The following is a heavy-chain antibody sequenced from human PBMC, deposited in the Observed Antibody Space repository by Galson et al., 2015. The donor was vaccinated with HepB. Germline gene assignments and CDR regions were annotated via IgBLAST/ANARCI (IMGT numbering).Heavy chain of an antibody. CDR1: GFTFSAYA. Sequence: SLRLSCAASGFTFSAYAMHWVRQAPGKGLEWVAVISSDGSNNYYADSVKGRFTISRDSSKNTLYLQMTSLRAEDAAVYYCARVTGRGYTYGADAFEIWGQGTMVTVSS. V-gene: IGHV3-30*04. CDR3: ARVTGRGYTYGADAFEI. J-gene: IGHJ3*02. CDR2: ISSDGSNN. D-gene: IGHD5-18*01.